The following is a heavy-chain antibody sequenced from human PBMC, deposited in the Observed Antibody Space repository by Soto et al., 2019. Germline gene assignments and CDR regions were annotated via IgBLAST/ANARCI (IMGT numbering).Heavy chain of an antibody. CDR3: ARDIMITFGGVIVIPPYFDY. CDR2: TYYRSKWYN. CDR1: GDSVSSNSAA. Sequence: SQTLSLTCAISGDSVSSNSAAWNWIRQSPSRGLEWLGRTYYRSKWYNDYAVSVKSRITINPDTSKNQFSLQLNSVTPEDTAVYYCARDIMITFGGVIVIPPYFDYWGQGTLVTVSS. V-gene: IGHV6-1*01. J-gene: IGHJ4*02. D-gene: IGHD3-16*02.